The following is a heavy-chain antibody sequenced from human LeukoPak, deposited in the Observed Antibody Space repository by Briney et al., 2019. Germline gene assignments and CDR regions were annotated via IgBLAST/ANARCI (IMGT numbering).Heavy chain of an antibody. CDR2: ISNDGINK. CDR1: GFTLSSSG. CDR3: AKVGGVPTTDY. Sequence: PGGSLRLSCAASGFTLSSSGIHWVRQAPGKGLEWLAAISNDGINKYFADSVKGRFTISRDNSRSTVSLQLNSLRAEDTAVYFCAKVGGVPTTDYWGQGTLVTVSS. V-gene: IGHV3-30*18. D-gene: IGHD5-12*01. J-gene: IGHJ4*02.